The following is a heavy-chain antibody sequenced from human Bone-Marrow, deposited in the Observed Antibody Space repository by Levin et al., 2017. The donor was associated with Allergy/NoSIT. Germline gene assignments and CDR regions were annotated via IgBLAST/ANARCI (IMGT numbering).Heavy chain of an antibody. Sequence: ASETLSLTCTVSGDSISSSNSYWGWVRQPPGKGLEWIGSMYRGGSTYFNPSLKSRVTISVDTSKNQFSLKLRSVTAADTAVYYCARHKGSSWYNPNWFDPWGQGTLVTVSS. J-gene: IGHJ5*02. CDR1: GDSISSSNSY. D-gene: IGHD6-13*01. CDR2: MYRGGST. CDR3: ARHKGSSWYNPNWFDP. V-gene: IGHV4-39*01.